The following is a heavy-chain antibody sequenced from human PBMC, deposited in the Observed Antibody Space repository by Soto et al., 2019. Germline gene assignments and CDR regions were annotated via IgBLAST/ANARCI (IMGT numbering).Heavy chain of an antibody. J-gene: IGHJ2*01. CDR1: GGTFSSYT. Sequence: QVQLVQSGAEVKKPGSSVTVSCKASGGTFSSYTISWVRQAPGQGVGWMGGIIPIFGTANYAQKFQGRVTITADESTSTAYMELSSLRSEDTAVYYCARGNHRWLQLWYFDLWGRGTLVTVSS. D-gene: IGHD5-12*01. CDR3: ARGNHRWLQLWYFDL. V-gene: IGHV1-69*12. CDR2: IIPIFGTA.